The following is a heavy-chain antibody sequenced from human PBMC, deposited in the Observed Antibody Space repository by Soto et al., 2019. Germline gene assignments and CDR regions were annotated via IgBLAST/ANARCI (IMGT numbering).Heavy chain of an antibody. CDR1: GFTFSSYA. Sequence: EVQLLESGGGLVKPGGSLRLSCAASGFTFSSYAMSWVRQAPGKGLEWVSAISRSGGSTYYADSVKGRFTITRDNSKNPVYQQMNSLRAEDTFVYDCAKDRVIVVEALDYRGQGPLVHVSS. CDR2: ISRSGGST. J-gene: IGHJ4*02. CDR3: AKDRVIVVEALDY. D-gene: IGHD3-22*01. V-gene: IGHV3-23*01.